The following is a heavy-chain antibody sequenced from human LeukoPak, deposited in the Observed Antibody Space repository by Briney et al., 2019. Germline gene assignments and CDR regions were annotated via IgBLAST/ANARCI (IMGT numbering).Heavy chain of an antibody. V-gene: IGHV4-59*01. CDR2: IFYSGST. D-gene: IGHD2-2*01. J-gene: IGHJ6*02. CDR3: ATSRSRSTHYGMDV. Sequence: SETLSLTRTVSGVSISSFYWSWIRQPPGKGLEWIGDIFYSGSTNSNPFLKSRVTLSVDTSKNQFSLKLTSVTAADTAVYYCATSRSRSTHYGMDVWGQGTTVTVSS. CDR1: GVSISSFY.